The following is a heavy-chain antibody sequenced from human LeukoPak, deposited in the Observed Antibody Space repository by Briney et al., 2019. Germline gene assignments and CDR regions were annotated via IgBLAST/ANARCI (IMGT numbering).Heavy chain of an antibody. CDR3: SGENGAFSPFGY. CDR2: ISLTGLT. D-gene: IGHD3-16*01. CDR1: GGSITNTNW. Sequence: SETLSLTCGVSGGSITNTNWWSWVRQPPGQGLECIGEISLTGLTHYNPSLESRVTVSLDKSKNQLSLNLTSVTAADTAVYFCSGENGAFSPFGYWGQGILVTVLS. J-gene: IGHJ4*02. V-gene: IGHV4-4*02.